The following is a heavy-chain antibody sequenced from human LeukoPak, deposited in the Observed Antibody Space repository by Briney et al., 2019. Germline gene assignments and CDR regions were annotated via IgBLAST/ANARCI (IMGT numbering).Heavy chain of an antibody. V-gene: IGHV4-34*01. CDR2: INHSGST. Sequence: SETLSLTCAVYGGSFSGYYWSWIRQPPGKGLEWIGEINHSGSTNYNPSLKSRVTISVDTSKNQFSLKLSSVTAADTAVYYCARRAGYCSSTSCYFPGDFDIWGQGTMVTVSS. D-gene: IGHD2-2*01. CDR1: GGSFSGYY. CDR3: ARRAGYCSSTSCYFPGDFDI. J-gene: IGHJ3*02.